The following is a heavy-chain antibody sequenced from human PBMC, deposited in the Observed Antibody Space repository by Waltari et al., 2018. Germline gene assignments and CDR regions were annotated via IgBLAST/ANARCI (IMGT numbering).Heavy chain of an antibody. CDR1: GGTFSSYT. CDR3: ASGLDCSGGSCSYFDY. Sequence: QVQLVQSGAEVKKPGSSVKVSCKASGGTFSSYTIRWVRQAPGQGLEWMGRIIPILGIANYAQKFQGRVTITADKSTSTAYMELSSLRSEDTAVYYCASGLDCSGGSCSYFDYWGQGTLVTVSS. V-gene: IGHV1-69*02. D-gene: IGHD2-15*01. J-gene: IGHJ4*02. CDR2: IIPILGIA.